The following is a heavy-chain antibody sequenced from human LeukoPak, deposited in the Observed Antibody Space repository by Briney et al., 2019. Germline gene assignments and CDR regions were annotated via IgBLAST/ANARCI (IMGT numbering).Heavy chain of an antibody. D-gene: IGHD2-2*01. CDR2: IIPIFGTA. V-gene: IGHV1-69*13. CDR1: GGTFSSYA. CDR3: ATATGGYCSSTSCYSRGYYFDY. J-gene: IGHJ4*02. Sequence: SVKVSCKASGGTFSSYAISWVRQAPGQGLEWMGGIIPIFGTANYAQKFQGRVTITADESTSTAYMELSSLRSEDTAVYYCATATGGYCSSTSCYSRGYYFDYWGQGTLVTVSS.